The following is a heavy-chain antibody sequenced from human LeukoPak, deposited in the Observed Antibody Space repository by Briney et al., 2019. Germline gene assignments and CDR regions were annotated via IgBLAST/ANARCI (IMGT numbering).Heavy chain of an antibody. V-gene: IGHV3-33*06. CDR3: AKEPQQLVRGYYFDY. CDR1: GFTFSSYG. CDR2: ISYDGSNK. Sequence: GRSLRLSCAASGFTFSSYGMHWVRQAPGKGLEWVAVISYDGSNKYYADSVKGRFTISRDNSKNTLYLQMNSLRAEDTAVYYCAKEPQQLVRGYYFDYWGQGTLVTVSS. J-gene: IGHJ4*02. D-gene: IGHD6-13*01.